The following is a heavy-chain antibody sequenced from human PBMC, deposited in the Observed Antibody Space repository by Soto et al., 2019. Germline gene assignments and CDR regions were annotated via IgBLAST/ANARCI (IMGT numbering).Heavy chain of an antibody. V-gene: IGHV3-21*01. CDR2: ISSSSSYI. D-gene: IGHD3-3*01. Sequence: GGSLRLSCAASGFTFSSYSMKWVRQAPGKGLEWVSSISSSSSYIYYADSVKGRFTISRDNAKNSLYLQMNSLRAEDTAVYYCARVGYLRRFLEWSTESPKNWFDPWGQGTLVTVSS. CDR3: ARVGYLRRFLEWSTESPKNWFDP. CDR1: GFTFSSYS. J-gene: IGHJ5*02.